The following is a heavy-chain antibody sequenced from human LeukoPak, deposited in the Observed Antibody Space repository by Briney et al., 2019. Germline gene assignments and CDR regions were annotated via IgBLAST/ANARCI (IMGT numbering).Heavy chain of an antibody. D-gene: IGHD3-22*01. Sequence: ATVKISCKVSGYTFTDYYMHWVQQAPGKGLEWMGLVDPGDGETIYAEKFQGRVTITADTSTDTAYMELSSLRSEDTAVYYCATVSPYYYDSSGYYYPLDYWGQGTLVTVSS. CDR1: GYTFTDYY. CDR2: VDPGDGET. CDR3: ATVSPYYYDSSGYYYPLDY. V-gene: IGHV1-69-2*01. J-gene: IGHJ4*02.